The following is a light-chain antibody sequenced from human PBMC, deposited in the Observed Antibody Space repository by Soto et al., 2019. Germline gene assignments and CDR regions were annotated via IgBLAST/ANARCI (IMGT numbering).Light chain of an antibody. J-gene: IGKJ3*01. CDR3: QYYGNLTLFT. CDR2: RAF. CDR1: QSLNCTA. Sequence: EIVLTQSPGTLFLCPGDRAHLSCRASQSLNCTALAWYQQKPGQVPSLLMYRAFSMATGIPDRCSGSGSGTEFSLTISRLEPDDFTVYYWQYYGNLTLFTVGPGTKVDI. V-gene: IGKV3-20*01.